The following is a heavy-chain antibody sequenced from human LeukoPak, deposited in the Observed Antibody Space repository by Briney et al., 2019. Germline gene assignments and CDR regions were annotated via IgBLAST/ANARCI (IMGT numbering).Heavy chain of an antibody. CDR2: ISSSSSTI. CDR1: GFTFSSYS. Sequence: GGSLRLSCAASGFTFSSYSMNWVRQAPGKGLEWVSYISSSSSTIYYADSVKGRFTISRDNAKNSLYLQMNSLRAEDTAVYYCARGPKYSSGWYGPNYWGQGTLVTVSS. CDR3: ARGPKYSSGWYGPNY. V-gene: IGHV3-48*01. D-gene: IGHD6-19*01. J-gene: IGHJ4*02.